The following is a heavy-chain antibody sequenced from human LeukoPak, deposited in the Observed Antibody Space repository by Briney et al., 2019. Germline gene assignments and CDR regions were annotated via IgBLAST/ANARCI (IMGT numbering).Heavy chain of an antibody. J-gene: IGHJ4*02. CDR3: AKRQVVGDGGFDY. D-gene: IGHD6-19*01. CDR1: GLTFSSYA. Sequence: PGGSLRLSCAASGLTFSSYAMSWGRHAPPKGRECVSAISVGGGGTYYADSVQGRFTISRDNSTTTLYLQVNSLRAEDTAVYSCAKRQVVGDGGFDYWGQGTLVTVSS. CDR2: ISVGGGGT. V-gene: IGHV3-23*01.